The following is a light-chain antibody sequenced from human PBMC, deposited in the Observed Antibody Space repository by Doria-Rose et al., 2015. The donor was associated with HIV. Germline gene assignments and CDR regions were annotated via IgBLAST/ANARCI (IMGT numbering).Light chain of an antibody. CDR3: HQYGTSXT. V-gene: IGKV3-20*01. Sequence: EIVLTQSPGTLSLSPGERATLSCRASQSFSSTYLAWYQQKPGQAPSLLIYDGSTRATGIPDRFSASGSGTDFTLTINRLEPEDFALYYCHQYGTSXTFGQGXKVEI. CDR2: DGS. CDR1: QSFSSTY. J-gene: IGKJ1*01.